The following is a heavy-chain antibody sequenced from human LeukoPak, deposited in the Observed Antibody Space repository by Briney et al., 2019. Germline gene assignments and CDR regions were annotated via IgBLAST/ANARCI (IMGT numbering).Heavy chain of an antibody. D-gene: IGHD2-2*01. CDR2: IYHSGST. CDR1: GYSISSGYY. Sequence: SETLSLTCTVSGYSISSGYYWGWIRQPPGKGLEWTGSIYHSGSTYYNPSLKSRVTISVDTSKNQFSLKLSSVTAADTAVYYCARDPDIVVVPAADWGQGTLVTVSS. J-gene: IGHJ4*02. V-gene: IGHV4-38-2*02. CDR3: ARDPDIVVVPAAD.